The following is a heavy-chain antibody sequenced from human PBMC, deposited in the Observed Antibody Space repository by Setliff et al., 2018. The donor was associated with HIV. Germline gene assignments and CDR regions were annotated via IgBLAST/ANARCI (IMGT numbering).Heavy chain of an antibody. J-gene: IGHJ6*03. CDR3: ARVGASGVASSMDYHYYMDV. D-gene: IGHD2-2*01. CDR1: GGSLSSGGYY. V-gene: IGHV4-31*03. Sequence: SETLSLTCTVSGGSLSSGGYYYSWIRQHPGSGLQWIGYIYYSGSAYYNPSLKSRVIISIDTSNNQSSLNLSPVTAADTAVYYCARVGASGVASSMDYHYYMDVWGKGTSVTVSS. CDR2: IYYSGSA.